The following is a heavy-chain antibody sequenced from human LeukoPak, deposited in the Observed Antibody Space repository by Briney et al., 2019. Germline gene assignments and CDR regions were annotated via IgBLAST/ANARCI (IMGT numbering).Heavy chain of an antibody. Sequence: SETLSLTCTVSGGSISSSSYYWGWIRQPPGKGLEWIGSIYYSGSTYYNPSLKSRVTISVDTSKNQFSLKLSSVTAADTAVYYCARGDSGVVPAAIRGPYYYYYYYMDVWGKGTTVTVSS. V-gene: IGHV4-39*07. CDR3: ARGDSGVVPAAIRGPYYYYYYYMDV. D-gene: IGHD2-2*02. CDR1: GGSISSSSYY. J-gene: IGHJ6*03. CDR2: IYYSGST.